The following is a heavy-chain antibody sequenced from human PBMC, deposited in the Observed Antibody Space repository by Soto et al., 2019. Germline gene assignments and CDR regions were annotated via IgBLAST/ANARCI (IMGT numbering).Heavy chain of an antibody. J-gene: IGHJ3*02. CDR1: GGTFSSYT. CDR3: ARGGGHIVVVPAKKHDAFDI. V-gene: IGHV1-69*02. D-gene: IGHD2-21*02. CDR2: IIPILGIA. Sequence: QVQLVQSGAEVKKPGSSVKVSCKASGGTFSSYTISWVRQAPGQGLEWMGRIIPILGIANYAQKFQGRVTITADTSTSTAYMELSSRRSEETAVYYCARGGGHIVVVPAKKHDAFDIWGQGTMVTVS.